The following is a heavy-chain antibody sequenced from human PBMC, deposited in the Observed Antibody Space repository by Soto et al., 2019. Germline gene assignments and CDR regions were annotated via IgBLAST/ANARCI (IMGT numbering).Heavy chain of an antibody. Sequence: QITLKESGPPLVKPTQTLTLTCTFSGFSLSTSGVGVGWIRQPPGKALEWLALIYWDDAKHYSPSLKSRLTNTKDTSKNQVVLKMPNKDPLDTATYYFAKKGGGDRILDYWGQGTLVTVSS. CDR1: GFSLSTSGVG. CDR2: IYWDDAK. CDR3: AKKGGGDRILDY. V-gene: IGHV2-5*02. J-gene: IGHJ4*02. D-gene: IGHD3-16*01.